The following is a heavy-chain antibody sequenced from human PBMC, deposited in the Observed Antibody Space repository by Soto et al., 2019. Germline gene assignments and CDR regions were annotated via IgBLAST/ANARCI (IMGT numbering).Heavy chain of an antibody. CDR3: ARSEPLGYCTNGVCPLDY. Sequence: GGSLRLSCAASGFTFSSYWMSWVRQAPGKGLEWVANIKQDGSEKYYVDSVKGRFTISRDNAKNSLYLQMNSLRAEDTAVYYCARSEPLGYCTNGVCPLDYWGQGTLVTVSS. V-gene: IGHV3-7*01. D-gene: IGHD2-8*01. CDR1: GFTFSSYW. CDR2: IKQDGSEK. J-gene: IGHJ4*02.